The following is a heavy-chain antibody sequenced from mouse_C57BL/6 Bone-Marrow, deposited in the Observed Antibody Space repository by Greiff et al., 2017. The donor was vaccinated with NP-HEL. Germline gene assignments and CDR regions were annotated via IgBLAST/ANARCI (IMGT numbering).Heavy chain of an antibody. V-gene: IGHV14-4*01. CDR1: GFNIKDDY. CDR2: IDPENGDT. J-gene: IGHJ4*01. CDR3: TIIPYYAMDY. Sequence: EVQLQQSGAELVRPGASVKLSCTASGFNIKDDYMHWVKQRPEQGLEWIGWIDPENGDTEYASKFQGKATITADTSSNTAYLQLSSLTSEDTVVYYCTIIPYYAMDYWGQGTSVTVSS.